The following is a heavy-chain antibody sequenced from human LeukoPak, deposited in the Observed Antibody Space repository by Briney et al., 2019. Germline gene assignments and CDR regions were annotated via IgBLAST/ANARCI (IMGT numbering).Heavy chain of an antibody. CDR3: ARGGLSQAFDF. J-gene: IGHJ3*01. V-gene: IGHV3-74*01. CDR2: IYKDGSDI. D-gene: IGHD2/OR15-2a*01. Sequence: GGSLRLSCATSGFTFSRFGMQWARRAPGKGLVWVGRIYKDGSDISYAGSVKGRVTVSRDNAKNTLYLIMISMRAEDETVYSCARGGLSQAFDFWGQGTVVTVSS. CDR1: GFTFSRFG.